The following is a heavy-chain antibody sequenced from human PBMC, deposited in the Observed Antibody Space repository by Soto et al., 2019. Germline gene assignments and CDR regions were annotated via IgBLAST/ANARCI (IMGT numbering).Heavy chain of an antibody. CDR1: GYGFTRYY. CDR2: IDPSGGTT. J-gene: IGHJ5*02. Sequence: GASVKVSCKASGYGFTRYYIHWVRQALGQGLEWMGVIDPSGGTTNYAQRFQDRVTMTMDTSKNQFSLKLSSVTAADTAVYYCAGSIAARDNWFDPWGQGTLVTVSS. V-gene: IGHV1-46*01. CDR3: AGSIAARDNWFDP. D-gene: IGHD6-6*01.